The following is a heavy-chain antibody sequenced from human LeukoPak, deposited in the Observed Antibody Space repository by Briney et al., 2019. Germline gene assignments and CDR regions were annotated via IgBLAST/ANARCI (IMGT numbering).Heavy chain of an antibody. V-gene: IGHV4-39*07. D-gene: IGHD2-15*01. CDR2: INHSGST. CDR1: GGSISSSSYY. J-gene: IGHJ4*02. CDR3: ARGYCSGGSCKPPVTFDY. Sequence: PSETLSLTCTVSGGSISSSSYYWGWIRQPPGKGLEWIGEINHSGSTNDNPSLKSRVTISVDTSKNQFSLKLSSVTAADTAVYYCARGYCSGGSCKPPVTFDYWGQGTLVTVSS.